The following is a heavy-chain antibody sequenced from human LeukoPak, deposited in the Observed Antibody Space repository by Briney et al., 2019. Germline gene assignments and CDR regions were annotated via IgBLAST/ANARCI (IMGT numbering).Heavy chain of an antibody. V-gene: IGHV3-7*04. Sequence: QPGGSLRLSCVASGFTFRSYWMSWVRQAPGQGLEWVANIDQDESVKHYVDSVKGRFTISRDNAKNSLYLQMNSLRDEDTAVYYCVKARGSLEVRAFDIWGQGTTVTVSS. J-gene: IGHJ3*02. CDR3: VKARGSLEVRAFDI. D-gene: IGHD5-12*01. CDR1: GFTFRSYW. CDR2: IDQDESVK.